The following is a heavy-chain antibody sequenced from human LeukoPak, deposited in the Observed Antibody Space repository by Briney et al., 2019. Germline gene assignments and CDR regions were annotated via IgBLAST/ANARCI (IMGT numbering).Heavy chain of an antibody. CDR1: GCTFSSYW. D-gene: IGHD3-3*01. J-gene: IGHJ4*02. CDR3: ARTIFGVAIRGYFVY. Sequence: GGSLRLSCADSGCTFSSYWMRWVRQAPGKGLEWVDNIKQDGSERYYMDSMKGRFTISRDNAKNSLFLQMNSLRAEDTAVYYCARTIFGVAIRGYFVYWGQCILVTVSS. CDR2: IKQDGSER. V-gene: IGHV3-7*01.